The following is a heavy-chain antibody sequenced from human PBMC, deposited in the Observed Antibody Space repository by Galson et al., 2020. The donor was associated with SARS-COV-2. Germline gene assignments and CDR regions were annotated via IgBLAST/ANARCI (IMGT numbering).Heavy chain of an antibody. CDR1: GGSISSSNW. Sequence: ASETLSLTCAVSGGSISSSNWWSWVRQPPGKGLEWIGEIYHSGSTNYNPSLKSRVTISVDKSKNQFSLKLSSVTAADTAVYYCARDLTTGYYYYGMDVWGQGTTVTVSS. CDR2: IYHSGST. V-gene: IGHV4-4*02. CDR3: ARDLTTGYYYYGMDV. J-gene: IGHJ6*02. D-gene: IGHD4-17*01.